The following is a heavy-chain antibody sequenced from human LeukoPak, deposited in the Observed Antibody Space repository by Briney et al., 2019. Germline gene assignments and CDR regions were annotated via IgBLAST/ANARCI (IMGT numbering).Heavy chain of an antibody. V-gene: IGHV1-69*06. Sequence: SVKVSCKASGGTFSSYAISWVRQAPGQGIEWMGGIIPIFGTANYAQKFQGRVTITADKSTSTAYMELSSLRSEDTAVYYCARHECGGDCYYWLDPWGQGTLVTVSS. D-gene: IGHD2-21*02. CDR1: GGTFSSYA. CDR3: ARHECGGDCYYWLDP. J-gene: IGHJ5*02. CDR2: IIPIFGTA.